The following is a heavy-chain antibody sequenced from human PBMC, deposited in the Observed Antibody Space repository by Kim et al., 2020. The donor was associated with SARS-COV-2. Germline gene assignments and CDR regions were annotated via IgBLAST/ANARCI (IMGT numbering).Heavy chain of an antibody. Sequence: CAQNFQGRITMTRDTSISTAYMELSRLTSDDTAVYYCARASGYTYGDFDYWGQGTLVTVSS. CDR3: ARASGYTYGDFDY. D-gene: IGHD5-18*01. V-gene: IGHV1-2*02. J-gene: IGHJ4*02.